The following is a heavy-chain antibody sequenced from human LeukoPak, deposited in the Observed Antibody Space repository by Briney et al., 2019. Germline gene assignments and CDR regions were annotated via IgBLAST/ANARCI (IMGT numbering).Heavy chain of an antibody. Sequence: PSETLSLTCNVTGGSISTSSYYWGWIRQPPGKGPECIGSVYYSGNTYYSPSLKSRVTISVDTSKNQFSLKLSAVTAADTAVYYCARRGGSKIDYWGQGTLVTVSS. CDR3: ARRGGSKIDY. V-gene: IGHV4-39*01. CDR1: GGSISTSSYY. J-gene: IGHJ4*02. CDR2: VYYSGNT. D-gene: IGHD3-3*01.